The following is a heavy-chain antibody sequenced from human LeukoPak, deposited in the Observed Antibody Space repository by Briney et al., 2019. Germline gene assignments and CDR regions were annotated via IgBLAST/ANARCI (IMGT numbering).Heavy chain of an antibody. CDR3: TRVQEGRNIVVVNYFDY. Sequence: GGSLRLSCTASGFTFGDYAMSWVRQAPGKGLEWVGFIRSKAYGGTTEYAASVKVRFTISRDDSKSIAYLQMNSLKTEDTAVYYCTRVQEGRNIVVVNYFDYWGQGTLVTVSS. CDR2: IRSKAYGGTT. D-gene: IGHD2-15*01. J-gene: IGHJ4*02. V-gene: IGHV3-49*04. CDR1: GFTFGDYA.